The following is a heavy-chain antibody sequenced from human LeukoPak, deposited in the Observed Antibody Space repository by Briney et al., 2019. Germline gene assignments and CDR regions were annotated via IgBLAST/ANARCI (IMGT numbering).Heavy chain of an antibody. CDR1: GGSISGYY. CDR3: ARHANDGDYPLDY. V-gene: IGHV4-59*08. D-gene: IGHD4-17*01. Sequence: SETLSLTCTVSGGSISGYYWSWVRQPPGMGLEWIGYIYYTGSPNYNPSLKRRVTISVDTSNNQFSLRLSSVTAADTAVYYCARHANDGDYPLDYWGQGTLVTVSS. CDR2: IYYTGSP. J-gene: IGHJ4*02.